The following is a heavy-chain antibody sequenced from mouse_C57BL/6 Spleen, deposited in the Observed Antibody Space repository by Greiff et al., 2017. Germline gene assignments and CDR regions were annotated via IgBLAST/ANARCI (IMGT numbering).Heavy chain of an antibody. CDR2: ISSGRSTI. J-gene: IGHJ1*03. V-gene: IGHV5-17*01. Sequence: EVKLVESGGGLVKPGGSLKLSCAASGFTFSDYGMHWVRQAPEKGLEWVAYISSGRSTIYYADTVKGRFTISRANAKNTLFLQMTSLRYEDTAMYYCARLYYYDWYFDVWGTGTTVTVSS. D-gene: IGHD1-1*01. CDR1: GFTFSDYG. CDR3: ARLYYYDWYFDV.